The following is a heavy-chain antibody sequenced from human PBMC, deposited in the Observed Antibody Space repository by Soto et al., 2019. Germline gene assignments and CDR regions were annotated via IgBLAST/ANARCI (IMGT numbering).Heavy chain of an antibody. Sequence: QMQLVQSGPEVREPGSSVKVPCKASSSALQWVRQSRGQGLEWMGWIVVGSGIKNYASSFQGRMTITRDMSSNTAYMELNSLKYEDTAVYYCAAEPQAYSYYGFDVWGHGTTVTVS. CDR1: SSA. J-gene: IGHJ6*02. CDR3: AAEPQAYSYYGFDV. V-gene: IGHV1-58*01. CDR2: IVVGSGIK.